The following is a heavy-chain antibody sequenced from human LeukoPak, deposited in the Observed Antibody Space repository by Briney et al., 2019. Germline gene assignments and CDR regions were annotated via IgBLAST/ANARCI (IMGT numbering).Heavy chain of an antibody. CDR3: VRVLGGRNYYYYYYMDV. J-gene: IGHJ6*03. CDR2: ISSSSSYI. V-gene: IGHV3-21*01. D-gene: IGHD1-26*01. CDR1: GFTFSSYS. Sequence: GGSLRLSCAASGFTFSSYSMNWVRQAPGKGLEWVSSISSSSSYIYYADSVKGRFTISRDNAKNSLYLQMNSLRAEDTAVYYCVRVLGGRNYYYYYYMDVWGKGTTVTVSS.